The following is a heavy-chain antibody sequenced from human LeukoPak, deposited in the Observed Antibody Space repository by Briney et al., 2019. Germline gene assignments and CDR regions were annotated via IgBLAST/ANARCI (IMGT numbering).Heavy chain of an antibody. J-gene: IGHJ3*02. CDR2: ISYDGSNK. CDR1: GFTFSSYA. CDR3: ARDPYRFAFDI. Sequence: GGSLRLSCAASGFTFSSYAMHWVRQAPGKGLEWVAVISYDGSNKYYADSVKGRFTVSRDDSKNTLYLQMNSLRAEDTAVYYCARDPYRFAFDIWGQGTVVLVSS. D-gene: IGHD1-26*01. V-gene: IGHV3-30-3*01.